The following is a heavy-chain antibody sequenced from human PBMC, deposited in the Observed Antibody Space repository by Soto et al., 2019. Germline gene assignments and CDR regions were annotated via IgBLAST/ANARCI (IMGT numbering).Heavy chain of an antibody. J-gene: IGHJ6*02. V-gene: IGHV4-59*01. D-gene: IGHD2-2*01. CDR3: ARSGYCSSTRRYDYYYGMDV. Sequence: KPSETLSLTCTVSGGSISSYYWSWIRQPPGKGLEWIGYIYYSGSTNYNPSLKSRVTISVDTSKNQFSLKLSSVTAADTAVYYCARSGYCSSTRRYDYYYGMDVWGQGTTVTVYS. CDR2: IYYSGST. CDR1: GGSISSYY.